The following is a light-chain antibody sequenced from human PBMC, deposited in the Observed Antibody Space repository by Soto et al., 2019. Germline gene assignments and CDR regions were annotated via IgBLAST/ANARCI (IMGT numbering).Light chain of an antibody. CDR1: QSIDSY. J-gene: IGKJ5*01. V-gene: IGKV1-39*01. CDR2: AAS. Sequence: DIQMTQSPSSLSASVGDRVIITCRASQSIDSYLNWYQQKPGKAPKLLIYAASSLQSGVPSTFSGSLSETDFTLTISSRHPDDFATYYCQQSYSSPITFGQGTRLEIK. CDR3: QQSYSSPIT.